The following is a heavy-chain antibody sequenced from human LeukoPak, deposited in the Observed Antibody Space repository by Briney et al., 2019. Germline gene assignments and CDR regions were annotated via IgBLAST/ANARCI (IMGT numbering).Heavy chain of an antibody. Sequence: NPSETLSLTCTVSGDSISSYYWSWIRQPPGKGLVWIGYIYTSGGTNYIPSLKGRVTISIDTSKNQFSLKLSSVTAADSAVYYCARLTRLSTSPDRYYLDYWGQGTLVTVSS. D-gene: IGHD6-6*01. V-gene: IGHV4-4*09. CDR1: GDSISSYY. CDR3: ARLTRLSTSPDRYYLDY. J-gene: IGHJ4*02. CDR2: IYTSGGT.